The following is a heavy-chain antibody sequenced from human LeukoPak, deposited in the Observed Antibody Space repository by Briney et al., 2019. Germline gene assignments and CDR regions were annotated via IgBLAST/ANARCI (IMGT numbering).Heavy chain of an antibody. D-gene: IGHD6-6*01. V-gene: IGHV7-4-1*02. Sequence: ASVKVSCKASGYTFTNYGMNWVRQAPGQGLEWMGWINTNTGNPTYAQGFIGRFVFSLDTSVSTAYLQISSLKAEDTAVYYCARRVLSSSSSSGLEIDYWGQGTLVTVSS. J-gene: IGHJ4*02. CDR3: ARRVLSSSSSSGLEIDY. CDR2: INTNTGNP. CDR1: GYTFTNYG.